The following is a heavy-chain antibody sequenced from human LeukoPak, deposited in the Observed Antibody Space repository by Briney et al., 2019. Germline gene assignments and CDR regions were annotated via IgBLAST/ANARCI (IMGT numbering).Heavy chain of an antibody. Sequence: SETLSLTCTVSGGSISSYYWSWIRQPPGKGLEWIGYVYYSGSTNSNPSLKSRVTISVDTSKNQFSLKVSSVTAADTAIYYCARGYNWFDPWGQGTLVTVSS. CDR2: VYYSGST. CDR3: ARGYNWFDP. J-gene: IGHJ5*02. CDR1: GGSISSYY. V-gene: IGHV4-59*01.